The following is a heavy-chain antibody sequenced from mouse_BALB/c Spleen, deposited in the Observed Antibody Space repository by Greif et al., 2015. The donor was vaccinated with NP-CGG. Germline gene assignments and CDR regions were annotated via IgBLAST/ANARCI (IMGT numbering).Heavy chain of an antibody. Sequence: QVQLQQSGPGLVAPSQSLSITCTVSGFSLTGYGVNWVRQPPGKGLEWLGMIWGDGSTDYNSALKSRLSISKDNSKSXVFLKMNSLQTDDIARYYCARFYGNYVWFAYWGQGTLVTVSA. CDR3: ARFYGNYVWFAY. D-gene: IGHD2-1*01. CDR1: GFSLTGYG. J-gene: IGHJ3*01. V-gene: IGHV2-6-7*01. CDR2: IWGDGST.